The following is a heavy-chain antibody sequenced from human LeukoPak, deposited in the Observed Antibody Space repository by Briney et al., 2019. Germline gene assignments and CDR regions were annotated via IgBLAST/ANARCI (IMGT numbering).Heavy chain of an antibody. D-gene: IGHD5-18*01. CDR3: ASYVNTAMGSDY. V-gene: IGHV1-69*01. CDR1: GGTFSSYA. Sequence: WVKVSCKASGGTFSSYAISWVRQAPGQGLEWMGGIIPIFGTANYAQKFQGRVTITADESTSTAYMELSSLRSEDTAVYYCASYVNTAMGSDYWGQGTLVTVSS. CDR2: IIPIFGTA. J-gene: IGHJ4*02.